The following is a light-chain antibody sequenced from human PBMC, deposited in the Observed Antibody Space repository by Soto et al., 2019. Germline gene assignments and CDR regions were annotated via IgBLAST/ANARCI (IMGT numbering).Light chain of an antibody. V-gene: IGKV3-20*01. CDR1: QSVKSNY. Sequence: EIVLTQSPGTLSLSPGERATLSCRASQSVKSNYLAWYQQKPGQSPRVLIYGASSRATGIPDRFSGSGSGTDFTLTISRLGPEDFAVYYCQQYDNSFRTFGQGTKVEIK. CDR3: QQYDNSFRT. J-gene: IGKJ1*01. CDR2: GAS.